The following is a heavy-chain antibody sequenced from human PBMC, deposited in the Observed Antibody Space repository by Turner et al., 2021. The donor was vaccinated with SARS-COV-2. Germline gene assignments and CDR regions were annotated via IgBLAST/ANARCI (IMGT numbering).Heavy chain of an antibody. CDR2: IYYSGST. CDR1: ACTISSISNY. V-gene: IGHV4-39*01. D-gene: IGHD1-1*01. J-gene: IGHJ6*02. CDR3: AGEETGRYYYYCGMDV. Sequence: QLQLPESGPGLVKPSETLSLNCTVSACTISSISNYWGCIRQPPGKGLECIGTIYYSGSTYYNPSLKSRVTISVDTSKNQFSLKLSSVTAADTAVYYCAGEETGRYYYYCGMDVWGQGTTVTVSS.